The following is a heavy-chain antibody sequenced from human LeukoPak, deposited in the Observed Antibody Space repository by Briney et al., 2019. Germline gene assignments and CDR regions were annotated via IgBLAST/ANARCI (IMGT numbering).Heavy chain of an antibody. CDR3: ARVDYDILTGYYIYAFVI. Sequence: GGSLRLSCAASGFTFSSYSMNWVRQAPGKGLEWVSSISGSSSYIYYADSVKGRFTISRDNAKNSLYLQMNSLRAEDTAVYYCARVDYDILTGYYIYAFVIWGQGTMVTVSS. CDR2: ISGSSSYI. D-gene: IGHD3-9*01. V-gene: IGHV3-21*01. CDR1: GFTFSSYS. J-gene: IGHJ3*02.